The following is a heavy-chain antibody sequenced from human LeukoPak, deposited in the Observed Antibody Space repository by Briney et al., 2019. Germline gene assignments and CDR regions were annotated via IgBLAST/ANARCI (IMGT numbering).Heavy chain of an antibody. Sequence: GGSLRLSCAASGFAFSSYAMSWVRQAPGKGLEWVSAISGSGGSTSYADSVKGRFTISRDNAKNSLYLQMNTLRAEDTAVYYCAGLHKYYYDSSGYSFGAFDIWGQGTTVTVSS. J-gene: IGHJ3*02. CDR2: ISGSGGST. CDR1: GFAFSSYA. CDR3: AGLHKYYYDSSGYSFGAFDI. V-gene: IGHV3-23*01. D-gene: IGHD3-22*01.